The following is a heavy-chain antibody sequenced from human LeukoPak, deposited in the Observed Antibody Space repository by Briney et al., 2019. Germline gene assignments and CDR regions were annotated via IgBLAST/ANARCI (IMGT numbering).Heavy chain of an antibody. V-gene: IGHV3-9*01. CDR1: GLIFDNYA. Sequence: HPGGSLRLSCAGSGLIFDNYAMHWVRQPPGKGLEWVSGISWNSGSIDYADSVKGRFTISRDNAKNSLYLQMNSLRVEDTAFYYCAKDNRRHYTSGPNPDSLHWGQGALVTVSS. D-gene: IGHD6-19*01. CDR3: AKDNRRHYTSGPNPDSLH. CDR2: ISWNSGSI. J-gene: IGHJ4*02.